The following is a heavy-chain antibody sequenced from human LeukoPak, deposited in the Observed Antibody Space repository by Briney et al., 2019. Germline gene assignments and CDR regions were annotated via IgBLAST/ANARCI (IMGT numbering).Heavy chain of an antibody. CDR2: INTDGSST. D-gene: IGHD6-19*01. CDR1: GFTFSSYW. V-gene: IGHV3-74*01. CDR3: ARDPYSSGWYGWFDP. Sequence: GGSLRLSCAASGFTFSSYWMHWVRQAPGTGLVWVSRINTDGSSTTFADSVKGRFTISRDNAKNTLYLQMNSLRAEDTAVYYCARDPYSSGWYGWFDPWGQGTLVTVSS. J-gene: IGHJ5*02.